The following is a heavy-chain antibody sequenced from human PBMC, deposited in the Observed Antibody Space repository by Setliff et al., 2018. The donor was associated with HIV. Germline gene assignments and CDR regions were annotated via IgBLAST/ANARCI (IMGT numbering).Heavy chain of an antibody. Sequence: GASVKVSCKASGYTFTIYDMHWVRQAPGQGLEWMGRINPNSGGKNYAQKFQGRVTMTRDTSISTAYMELSRLRSDDAAVYYCATKVYCTNGVCLDAFDLWGQGTMVTVSS. CDR1: GYTFTIYD. V-gene: IGHV1-2*06. CDR2: INPNSGGK. J-gene: IGHJ3*01. D-gene: IGHD2-8*01. CDR3: ATKVYCTNGVCLDAFDL.